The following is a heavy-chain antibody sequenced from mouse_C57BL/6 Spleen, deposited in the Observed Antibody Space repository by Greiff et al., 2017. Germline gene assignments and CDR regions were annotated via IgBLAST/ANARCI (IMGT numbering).Heavy chain of an antibody. D-gene: IGHD2-12*01. CDR1: GYSFTGYF. Sequence: EVKVVESGPELVKPGDSVKISCKASGYSFTGYFMNWVMQSHGKSLEWIGRINPYNGDTFYNQKFKGKATLTVDKSSSTAHMELRSLTSEDSAVYYCASPYSSGDYYFDYWGQGTTLTVSS. J-gene: IGHJ2*01. V-gene: IGHV1-20*01. CDR3: ASPYSSGDYYFDY. CDR2: INPYNGDT.